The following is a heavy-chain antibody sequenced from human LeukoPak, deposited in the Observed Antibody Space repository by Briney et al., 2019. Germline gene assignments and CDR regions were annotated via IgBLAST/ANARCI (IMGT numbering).Heavy chain of an antibody. Sequence: GGSLRLSCVASGFTFSNYAMRWVRQAPGKGLEYVSAISTNGDSTYYANSVKGRFTISRDNSKNTVFLQLGSLRAEDMAVYYCVRTSGSLDYWGQGTLVTVSS. CDR2: ISTNGDST. V-gene: IGHV3-64*01. CDR1: GFTFSNYA. CDR3: VRTSGSLDY. J-gene: IGHJ4*02. D-gene: IGHD1-26*01.